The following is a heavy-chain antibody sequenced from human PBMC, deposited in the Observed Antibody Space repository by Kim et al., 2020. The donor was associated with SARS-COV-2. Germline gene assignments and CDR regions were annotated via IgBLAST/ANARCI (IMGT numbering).Heavy chain of an antibody. J-gene: IGHJ5*02. V-gene: IGHV1-3*01. D-gene: IGHD6-13*01. CDR3: ARGPQGSSPASRIDP. Sequence: QKFQGRVTITRDTSASTAYMELSSLRSEDTAVYYCARGPQGSSPASRIDPWGQGTLVTVSS.